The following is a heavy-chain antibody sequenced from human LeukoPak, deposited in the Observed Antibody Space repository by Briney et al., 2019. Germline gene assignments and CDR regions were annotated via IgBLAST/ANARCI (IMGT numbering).Heavy chain of an antibody. CDR2: ISGSGGST. D-gene: IGHD3-3*01. V-gene: IGHV3-23*01. CDR1: GFTFSSYV. J-gene: IGHJ4*02. Sequence: SGGSLRLSCAASGFTFSSYVMSWVRQAPGKGLEWVSAISGSGGSTYYADSVKGRFTISRDNSKNTLYLQMNSLRAEDTAVYYCAKDIGITIFGVVKAFDYWGQGTLVTVSS. CDR3: AKDIGITIFGVVKAFDY.